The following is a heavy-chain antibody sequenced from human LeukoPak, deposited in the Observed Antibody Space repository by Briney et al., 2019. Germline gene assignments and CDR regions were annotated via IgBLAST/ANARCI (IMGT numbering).Heavy chain of an antibody. V-gene: IGHV4-39*01. CDR1: GGSISSIKSY. D-gene: IGHD6-13*01. CDR3: ARHGGYSSSALFDY. Sequence: SETLSLTCTVSGGSISSIKSYWGCVRQPPGKGLEWIGSISYSGSPYYNPSLKSRVTISVDTSKNQFSLKMNSVTAADTAVFYCARHGGYSSSALFDYWGQGILVTVSS. CDR2: ISYSGSP. J-gene: IGHJ4*02.